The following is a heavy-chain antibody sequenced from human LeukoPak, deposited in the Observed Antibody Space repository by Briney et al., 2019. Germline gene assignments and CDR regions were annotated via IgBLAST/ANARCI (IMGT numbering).Heavy chain of an antibody. J-gene: IGHJ6*02. D-gene: IGHD6-19*01. CDR3: ARRSGWYKGGYYYYGMDV. CDR2: IYYSGST. CDR1: GGSISSYY. Sequence: PSETLSLTCTVSGGSISSYYWSWIRQPPGKGLEWIGYIYYSGSTNYNPSLKSRVTISVGTSKNQFSLKLSSVTAADTAVYYCARRSGWYKGGYYYYGMDVWGQGTTVTVSS. V-gene: IGHV4-59*08.